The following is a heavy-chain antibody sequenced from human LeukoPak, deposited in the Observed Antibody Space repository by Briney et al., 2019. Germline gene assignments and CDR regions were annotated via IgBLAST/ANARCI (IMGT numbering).Heavy chain of an antibody. J-gene: IGHJ4*02. V-gene: IGHV3-74*01. CDR3: ARGLVHDTSGYYSDY. Sequence: GGSLRLSCAVSVFTFSAFWMHWVRQAPGKGLVWVSRINSDDSRTTYADSVKGRFTISRDNAKNTLYLQMNSLRAEDTAVYYCARGLVHDTSGYYSDYWGQGTLVTVSS. CDR2: INSDDSRT. CDR1: VFTFSAFW. D-gene: IGHD3-22*01.